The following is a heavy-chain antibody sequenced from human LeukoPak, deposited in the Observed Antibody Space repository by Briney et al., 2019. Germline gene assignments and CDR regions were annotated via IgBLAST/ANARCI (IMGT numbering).Heavy chain of an antibody. D-gene: IGHD1-14*01. CDR1: GYTLTELS. V-gene: IGHV1-24*01. CDR3: ATATGEAPGPDY. CDR2: FDPEDGET. Sequence: ASVKVSCKVSGYTLTELSMHWVRQAPGKGLEWMGGFDPEDGETIYAQKFQGRVTMTEDTSTDTAYMELSSLRSEDTAVYYCATATGEAPGPDYWGQGTLVTVSS. J-gene: IGHJ4*02.